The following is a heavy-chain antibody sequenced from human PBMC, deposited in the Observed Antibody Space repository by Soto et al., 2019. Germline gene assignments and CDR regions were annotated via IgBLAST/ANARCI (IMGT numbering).Heavy chain of an antibody. CDR3: ASTYYDFWSGPIRAFDI. V-gene: IGHV4-39*01. J-gene: IGHJ3*02. Sequence: QLPLQESGPGLVKPSETLSLTCTVSGGSISSSSYYWGWIRQPPGRGLEWIGSIYHSGNTYYNPSLKSRVTISVDTSENQFSLKLSSVTAADTAVYHCASTYYDFWSGPIRAFDIWGQGTMVTVSS. CDR1: GGSISSSSYY. CDR2: IYHSGNT. D-gene: IGHD3-3*01.